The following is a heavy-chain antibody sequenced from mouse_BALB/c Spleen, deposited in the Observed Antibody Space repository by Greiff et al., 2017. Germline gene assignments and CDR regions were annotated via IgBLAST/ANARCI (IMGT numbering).Heavy chain of an antibody. V-gene: IGHV1-7*01. J-gene: IGHJ4*01. CDR3: AREVRQVFYYAMDY. CDR1: GYTFTSYW. CDR2: INPSTGYT. Sequence: QVQLQQSGAELAKPGASVKMSCKASGYTFTSYWMHWVKQRPGQGLEWIGYINPSTGYTEYNQKFKDKATLTADKSSSTAYMQLSSLTSEDSAVYYCAREVRQVFYYAMDYWGQGTSVTVSS. D-gene: IGHD2-14*01.